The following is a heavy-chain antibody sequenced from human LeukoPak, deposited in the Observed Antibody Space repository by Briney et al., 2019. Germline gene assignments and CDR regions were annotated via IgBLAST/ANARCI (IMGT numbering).Heavy chain of an antibody. CDR2: INPYRGRT. D-gene: IGHD6-13*01. CDR1: GYDFITYA. J-gene: IGHJ4*02. Sequence: ASVTVSCKASGYDFITYAFSWVRQAPGQGLEWMAWINPYRGRTIYSQKFKARVTLTTDTSTNTAHMELTSLTSDDTAVYFCARDRIAAGVLDFWGQGTLVTVSS. CDR3: ARDRIAAGVLDF. V-gene: IGHV1-18*01.